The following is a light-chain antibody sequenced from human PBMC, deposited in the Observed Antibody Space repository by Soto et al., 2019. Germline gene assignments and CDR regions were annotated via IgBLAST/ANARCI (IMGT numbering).Light chain of an antibody. J-gene: IGKJ1*01. CDR3: QQYNSYSPT. V-gene: IGKV1-5*01. Sequence: DIQMTQSPSTLSASVGDRVTITCRASQRISSWLAWYQQKPGKAPKLLIYDASSLESGVPSRFSGSGAGTEFTLTVSSLQPDDCATYDCQQYNSYSPTFGQGTKVEIK. CDR2: DAS. CDR1: QRISSW.